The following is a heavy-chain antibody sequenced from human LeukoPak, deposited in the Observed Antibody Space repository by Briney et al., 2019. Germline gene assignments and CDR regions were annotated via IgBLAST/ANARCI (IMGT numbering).Heavy chain of an antibody. Sequence: GASVNVSCKASGYTFSNFGISWVRQAHGQRPEWMGRISAYNGNTNYAQNLQDRVTLTTDTSTTTVYMELKSLRSDDTAVYYCARDKEEDYDTSGMFQHWGQGTLVTVSS. D-gene: IGHD3-22*01. J-gene: IGHJ1*01. CDR3: ARDKEEDYDTSGMFQH. V-gene: IGHV1-18*01. CDR2: ISAYNGNT. CDR1: GYTFSNFG.